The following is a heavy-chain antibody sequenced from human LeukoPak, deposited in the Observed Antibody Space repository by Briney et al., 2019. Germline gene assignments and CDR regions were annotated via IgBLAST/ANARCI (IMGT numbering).Heavy chain of an antibody. J-gene: IGHJ3*02. V-gene: IGHV3-23*01. CDR2: VSGSGETT. CDR3: AKDMVDWNRGALDI. CDR1: GFTFSNYA. Sequence: PGGSLRLSCAASGFTFSNYAMGWVRQAPGKGLEWVSVVSGSGETTYYADSVKGRFTISRDNSKNTLYLQMNSLRAEDTAVYYCAKDMVDWNRGALDIWGQGTMVTVSS. D-gene: IGHD1-1*01.